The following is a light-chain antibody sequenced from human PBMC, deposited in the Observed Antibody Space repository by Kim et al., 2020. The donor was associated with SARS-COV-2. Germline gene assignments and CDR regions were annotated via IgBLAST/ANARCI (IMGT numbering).Light chain of an antibody. J-gene: IGLJ2*01. CDR3: NSRDSNDNVV. V-gene: IGLV3-19*01. CDR1: SLRSYY. Sequence: SSELTQDPVVSVALGQTVRITCQGDSLRSYYATWYQQEPGQAPILVIYGKNNRPSGIPDRFSGSSSGNTASLTITGTQAGDEADYYCNSRDSNDNVVFGGGTKLTVL. CDR2: GKN.